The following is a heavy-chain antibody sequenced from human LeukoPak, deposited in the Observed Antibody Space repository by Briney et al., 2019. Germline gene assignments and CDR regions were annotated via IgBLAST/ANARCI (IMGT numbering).Heavy chain of an antibody. D-gene: IGHD2-2*01. Sequence: ASVKVSCKASGYTFTGYYMHWVRQAPGQGLEWMGWINPNSGGTNYAQKFQGRVTMTRDTSISTAYMELSRLRSDDTAVYCCARDHMSTRLLGFFDYWGQGTLVTVSS. CDR1: GYTFTGYY. CDR2: INPNSGGT. V-gene: IGHV1-2*02. CDR3: ARDHMSTRLLGFFDY. J-gene: IGHJ4*02.